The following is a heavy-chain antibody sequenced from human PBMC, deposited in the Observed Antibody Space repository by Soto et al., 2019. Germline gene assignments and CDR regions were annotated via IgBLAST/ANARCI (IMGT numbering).Heavy chain of an antibody. CDR3: ARCRANYYDSRGYYYSTFDY. CDR2: IIPMFGTA. D-gene: IGHD3-22*01. CDR1: GSTFRSYA. V-gene: IGHV1-69*13. Sequence: GASVKVSCKTSGSTFRSYAIIWVRPAPGQGLKWMGGIIPMFGTANCAQKFQGRVTITADESTSTAYMELSSLRSEDTAVYYCARCRANYYDSRGYYYSTFDYWGQGTPVTVSS. J-gene: IGHJ4*02.